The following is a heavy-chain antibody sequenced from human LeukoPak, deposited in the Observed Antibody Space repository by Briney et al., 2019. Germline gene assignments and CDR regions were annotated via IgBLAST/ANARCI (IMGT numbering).Heavy chain of an antibody. Sequence: SETLSLTCTVSGGSISSYFWSWIRQPPGKGLEWIGYIYYSGSTNYNPSLKSLVTISVDTPKNQFSLKLSSVTAADTAVYYCARDKGYDFHYYYYMDVWAKGPRSPSP. D-gene: IGHD3-3*01. CDR3: ARDKGYDFHYYYYMDV. V-gene: IGHV4-59*12. J-gene: IGHJ6*03. CDR2: IYYSGST. CDR1: GGSISSYF.